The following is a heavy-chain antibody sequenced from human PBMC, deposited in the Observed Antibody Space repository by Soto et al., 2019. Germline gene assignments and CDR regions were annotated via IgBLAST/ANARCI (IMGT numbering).Heavy chain of an antibody. Sequence: XSVKVSCKASGDTFTANDIHWVRQAPVQGFEWMGWINPKSGGTKYPQKFQGRVTMTRDTSLSTVYMTLTRLTSDDTAVYYCARDLAKGGGSAGFDYWGQGTLVTVSS. CDR1: GDTFTAND. CDR3: ARDLAKGGGSAGFDY. D-gene: IGHD1-26*01. J-gene: IGHJ4*02. V-gene: IGHV1-2*02. CDR2: INPKSGGT.